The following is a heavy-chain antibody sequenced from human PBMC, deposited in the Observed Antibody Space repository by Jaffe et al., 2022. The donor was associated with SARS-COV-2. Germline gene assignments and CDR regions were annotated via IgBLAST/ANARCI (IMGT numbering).Heavy chain of an antibody. D-gene: IGHD1-26*01. CDR2: VSGSGGSP. V-gene: IGHV3-23*01. Sequence: EVQLLESGGGLVQSGGSLRLSCATSGFTFSNYAMSWVRQAPGKGLEWVSAVSGSGGSPNNADSVKGRFTISRDNSKKTLYLQMNDLRAEDTAVYYCAKLEYSGSYYVNHYFDYWGQGTLVTVSS. CDR1: GFTFSNYA. J-gene: IGHJ4*02. CDR3: AKLEYSGSYYVNHYFDY.